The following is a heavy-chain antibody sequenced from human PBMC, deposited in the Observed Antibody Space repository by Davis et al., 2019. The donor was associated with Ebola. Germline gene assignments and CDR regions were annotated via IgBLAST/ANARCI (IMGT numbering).Heavy chain of an antibody. CDR1: GGTFSSYA. Sequence: SVKVSCKASGGTFSSYAISWVRQAPGQGLEWMGRIIPILGIANYAQKFQGRVTITADKSISTAYMELSSLRSEDTAVYYCARELGGVIVLSFDYWGQGTLVTVSS. J-gene: IGHJ4*02. D-gene: IGHD3-16*02. CDR3: ARELGGVIVLSFDY. V-gene: IGHV1-69*04. CDR2: IIPILGIA.